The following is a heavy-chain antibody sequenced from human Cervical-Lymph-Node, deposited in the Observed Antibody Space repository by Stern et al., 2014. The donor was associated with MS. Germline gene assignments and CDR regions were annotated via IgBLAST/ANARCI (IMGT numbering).Heavy chain of an antibody. V-gene: IGHV4-31*03. Sequence: QLQLQESGPGLVKPSQTLSLTCTVSGGSISSGGYFWSWLRQHPGRGLVWIGHIFDSGSTNYNPSLKSRVTISVDTSKNQFSLRLSSLTAADTAVYYCARGMNYDFWSAYYPFDPWGQGTLVTVSS. D-gene: IGHD3-3*01. J-gene: IGHJ5*02. CDR1: GGSISSGGYF. CDR3: ARGMNYDFWSAYYPFDP. CDR2: IFDSGST.